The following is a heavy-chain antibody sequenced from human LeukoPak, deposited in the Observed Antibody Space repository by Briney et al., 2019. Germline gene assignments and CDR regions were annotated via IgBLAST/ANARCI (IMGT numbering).Heavy chain of an antibody. CDR2: IGGSGGST. Sequence: PGGSLRLSCAASGFTFSSYAMSWVRQAPGKGLEWVSAIGGSGGSTYYADSVKGRFTISRDNPKKTLYLQMDSLRAEDTAVYYCVKNGDRGAYCSGGSCYPYYYYYMDVWGKGTTVTISS. J-gene: IGHJ6*03. CDR3: VKNGDRGAYCSGGSCYPYYYYYMDV. CDR1: GFTFSSYA. D-gene: IGHD2-15*01. V-gene: IGHV3-23*01.